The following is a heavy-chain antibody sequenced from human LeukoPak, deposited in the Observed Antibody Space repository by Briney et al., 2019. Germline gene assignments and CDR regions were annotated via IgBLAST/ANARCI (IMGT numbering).Heavy chain of an antibody. CDR2: IYYISNT. D-gene: IGHD1-26*01. J-gene: IGHJ4*02. V-gene: IGHV4-59*01. CDR3: ARTQSQSRSYRYYFGY. CDR1: GGSISSYY. Sequence: PSETLSLTCTVSGGSISSYYWSWIRQPPGGGLEWIGYIYYISNTNYNPSLKSRVTMSVDPSKNQFSLKLNSVTAADTAVYYCARTQSQSRSYRYYFGYWGQGTLVTVSS.